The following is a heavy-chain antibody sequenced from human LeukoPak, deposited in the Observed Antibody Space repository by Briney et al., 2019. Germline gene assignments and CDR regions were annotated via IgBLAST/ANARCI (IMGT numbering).Heavy chain of an antibody. Sequence: LETLSLTCTVSGGSISSYYWSWIRQPPGKGLEWIGYIYYSGSTNYNPSLKSRVTISVDTSKNQFSLKLSSVTAAGTAVYYCARQSGYPPYNWFDPWGQGTLVTVSS. D-gene: IGHD3-22*01. CDR1: GGSISSYY. V-gene: IGHV4-59*08. CDR3: ARQSGYPPYNWFDP. CDR2: IYYSGST. J-gene: IGHJ5*02.